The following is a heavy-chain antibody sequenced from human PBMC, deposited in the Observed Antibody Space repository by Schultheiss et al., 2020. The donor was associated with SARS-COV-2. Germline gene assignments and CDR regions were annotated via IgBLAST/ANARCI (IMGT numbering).Heavy chain of an antibody. J-gene: IGHJ5*02. CDR1: GYTFTSYD. Sequence: ASVKVSCKASGYTFTSYDINWVRQATGQGLEWMGWMNPNSGNTGYAQKFQGRVTMTRNTSISTAYMELSSLRSEDTAVYYCAREYYVLNWFDPWGQGTLVTVSS. CDR2: MNPNSGNT. D-gene: IGHD3-10*02. CDR3: AREYYVLNWFDP. V-gene: IGHV1-8*01.